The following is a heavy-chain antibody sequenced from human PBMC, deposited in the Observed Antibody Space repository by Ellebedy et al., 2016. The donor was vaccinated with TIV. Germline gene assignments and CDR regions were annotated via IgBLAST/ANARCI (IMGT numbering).Heavy chain of an antibody. CDR3: ARERVTMVRGDDGFDY. J-gene: IGHJ4*02. CDR1: GGTFSSYA. CDR2: IIPILGIA. Sequence: ASVKVSCKASGGTFSSYAISWVRQAPGQGLEWMGRIIPILGIANYAQKFQGRVTITADKSTSTAYMELSSLRSEDTAVYYCARERVTMVRGDDGFDYWGQGTLVTVSS. D-gene: IGHD3-10*01. V-gene: IGHV1-69*04.